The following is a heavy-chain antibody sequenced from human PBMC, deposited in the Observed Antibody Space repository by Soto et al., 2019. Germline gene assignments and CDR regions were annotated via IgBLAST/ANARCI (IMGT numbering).Heavy chain of an antibody. J-gene: IGHJ4*02. Sequence: QVQLVQSGAEVKKPGSSVKVSCKASGGTFNSYTISWVRQAPGRGLEWMGRIVPLLGISNYAQKFQGRVTITADKYTSTAYMELSSLQSEDTAVYYCAAMIVAPFVFDYWGQGTLLTVSS. D-gene: IGHD3-22*01. CDR1: GGTFNSYT. CDR2: IVPLLGIS. V-gene: IGHV1-69*02. CDR3: AAMIVAPFVFDY.